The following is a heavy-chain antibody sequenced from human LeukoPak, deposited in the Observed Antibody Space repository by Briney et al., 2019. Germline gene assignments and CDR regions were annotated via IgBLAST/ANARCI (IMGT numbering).Heavy chain of an antibody. J-gene: IGHJ4*02. CDR3: ARSDYGSGVYGFDY. CDR1: GFTVSSNY. CDR2: IYSGGST. D-gene: IGHD3-10*01. Sequence: QPGGSLRVSCAASGFTVSSNYMSWVRQAPGKGLEWVSVIYSGGSTYYADSVKGRFTISRDNSKNTLYLQMNSLRAEDTAVYYCARSDYGSGVYGFDYWGQGTLVTVSS. V-gene: IGHV3-66*01.